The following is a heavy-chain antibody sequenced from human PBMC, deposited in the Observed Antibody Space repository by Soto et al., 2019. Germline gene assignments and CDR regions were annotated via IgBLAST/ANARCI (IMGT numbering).Heavy chain of an antibody. J-gene: IGHJ5*02. CDR3: ARHYSSGSRNWFDP. Sequence: SETLSLTCSVSGGSINSSSYFWGWVRQPPGKGLEWIGSIYYSGSTYYNPSLRSRVTISVDTSRNQFSLKLSSVTAADTAVFYCARHYSSGSRNWFDPWGQGTLVTVSS. D-gene: IGHD6-19*01. CDR1: GGSINSSSYF. V-gene: IGHV4-39*01. CDR2: IYYSGST.